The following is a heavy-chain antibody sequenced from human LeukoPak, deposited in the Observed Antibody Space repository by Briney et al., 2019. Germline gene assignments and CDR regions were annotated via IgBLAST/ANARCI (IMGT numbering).Heavy chain of an antibody. V-gene: IGHV4-61*02. CDR2: IYTSGST. CDR3: ASRKLGNDY. CDR1: GGSISSGSYY. Sequence: SETLSLTCTVSGGSISSGSYYWSWNRQPAGKGLEWIGRIYTSGSTNYNPSLKSRVTISVDTSKNQFSLKLSSVTAADTAVYYCASRKLGNDYWGQGTLVTVSS. J-gene: IGHJ4*02. D-gene: IGHD7-27*01.